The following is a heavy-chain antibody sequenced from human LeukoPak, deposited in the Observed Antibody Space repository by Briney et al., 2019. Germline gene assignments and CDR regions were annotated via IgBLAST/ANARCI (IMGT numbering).Heavy chain of an antibody. D-gene: IGHD3-10*01. J-gene: IGHJ4*02. V-gene: IGHV4-34*01. Sequence: KASETLSLTCAVYGGSFSGYYWSWIRQPPGKGLEWIGEINHSGSTNYNPSLKSRVTISVDTSKNQFSLKLSSVTAADTAVYYCASGGPRGYWGQGTLVTVSS. CDR2: INHSGST. CDR1: GGSFSGYY. CDR3: ASGGPRGY.